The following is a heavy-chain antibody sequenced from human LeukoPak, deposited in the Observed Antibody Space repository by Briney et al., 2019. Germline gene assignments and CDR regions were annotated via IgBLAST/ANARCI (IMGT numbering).Heavy chain of an antibody. CDR1: GGSIRSYY. CDR3: ARSHRLGELSLFF. D-gene: IGHD3-16*02. V-gene: IGHV4-59*01. CDR2: IYYSGSA. Sequence: SETLSLACTVSGGSIRSYYWSWIRQPPGKGLEWIGYIYYSGSANYNPSLKSRVTISVDTSKNQFSLRLSSVTAADTAVYYCARSHRLGELSLFFWGQGTLVTVSS. J-gene: IGHJ4*02.